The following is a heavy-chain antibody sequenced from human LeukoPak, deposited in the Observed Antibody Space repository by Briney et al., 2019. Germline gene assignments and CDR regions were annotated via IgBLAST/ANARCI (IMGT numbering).Heavy chain of an antibody. CDR2: ISGSGGST. Sequence: GGSLRLSCTASGFTFSSYAMTWVRLAPGKGLEWVSVISGSGGSTYYADSVKGRFTISRDNSKNTLYLQMNSLRAEDTAVYYCAKVLRFLEWSPYYFDYWGQGTLVTVSS. J-gene: IGHJ4*02. CDR1: GFTFSSYA. V-gene: IGHV3-23*01. D-gene: IGHD3-3*01. CDR3: AKVLRFLEWSPYYFDY.